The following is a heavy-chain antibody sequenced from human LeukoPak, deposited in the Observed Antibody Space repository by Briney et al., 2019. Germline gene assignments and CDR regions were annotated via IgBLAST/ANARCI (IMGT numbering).Heavy chain of an antibody. V-gene: IGHV4-38-2*01. CDR3: ARFTSLVDY. CDR2: IYHSGST. D-gene: IGHD2-2*01. J-gene: IGHJ4*02. Sequence: PSETLSLTCAVSGYSISSGYYWGWIRQPPGKGLEWIGSIYHSGSTYYNPSLKSRVTISVDTSKNQFSLKLSSVTAADTAVYYCARFTSLVDYWGQGTLVTVSS. CDR1: GYSISSGYY.